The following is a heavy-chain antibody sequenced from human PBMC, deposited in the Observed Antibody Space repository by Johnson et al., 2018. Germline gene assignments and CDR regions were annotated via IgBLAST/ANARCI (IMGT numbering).Heavy chain of an antibody. Sequence: VQLVESGGGLVQPGGSLKLSCAASGFTFSGSAMHWVRQASGKGLEWVGRIRSKANSYATAYAASVKGRFTISRDDSKNTAYLQMNSLRAEDTAVYYCARDSYDSSGYMDVWGKGTTVTVSS. D-gene: IGHD3-22*01. CDR1: GFTFSGSA. CDR2: IRSKANSYAT. V-gene: IGHV3-73*01. CDR3: ARDSYDSSGYMDV. J-gene: IGHJ6*03.